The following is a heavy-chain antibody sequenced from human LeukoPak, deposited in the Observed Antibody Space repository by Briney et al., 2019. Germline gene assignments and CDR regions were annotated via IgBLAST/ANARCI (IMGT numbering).Heavy chain of an antibody. Sequence: GGSLRLSCAASGFTFSSYAMSWVRQAPGKGLEWVSAISGSGGSTYYADSVKGRFTISRDNSKNTLYLQMNSLRAEDTAVYYCAKLGYCSGGSCYPFDYWGQGTLVTVSS. CDR1: GFTFSSYA. J-gene: IGHJ4*02. CDR2: ISGSGGST. CDR3: AKLGYCSGGSCYPFDY. D-gene: IGHD2-15*01. V-gene: IGHV3-23*01.